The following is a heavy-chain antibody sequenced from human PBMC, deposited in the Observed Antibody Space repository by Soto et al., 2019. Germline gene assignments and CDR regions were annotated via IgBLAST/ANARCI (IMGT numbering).Heavy chain of an antibody. D-gene: IGHD3-9*01. J-gene: IGHJ6*02. V-gene: IGHV3-23*01. CDR2: ISGSGGST. CDR3: AKGTDILTGYYGMDV. CDR1: GFTFSSYA. Sequence: GGSLRPSFAAPGFTFSSYAMSWVRQAPGKGREWVSAISGSGGSTYYADSVKGRFTISRDNSKNTLYLQMNSLRAEDTAVYYCAKGTDILTGYYGMDVWGQETTVTVYS.